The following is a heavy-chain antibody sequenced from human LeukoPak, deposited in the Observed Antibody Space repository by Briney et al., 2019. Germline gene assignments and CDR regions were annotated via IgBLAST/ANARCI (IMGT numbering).Heavy chain of an antibody. Sequence: SETLSLTCTVSGGSISSGGYYWSWIRQHPGKGLEWIGYIYYSGSTYYNPSLKSRVTISVDTSKNQFSLKLSSVTAADTAAYYCARAYSGSYLDFDYWGQGTLVTVSS. V-gene: IGHV4-31*03. CDR2: IYYSGST. D-gene: IGHD1-26*01. CDR3: ARAYSGSYLDFDY. J-gene: IGHJ4*02. CDR1: GGSISSGGYY.